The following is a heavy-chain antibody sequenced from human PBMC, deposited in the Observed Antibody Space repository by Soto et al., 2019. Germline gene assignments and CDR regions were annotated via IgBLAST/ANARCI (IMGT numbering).Heavy chain of an antibody. V-gene: IGHV4-59*01. J-gene: IGHJ4*02. Sequence: QVQLQESGPGLVKPSETLSLTCTVSGGSIRGYYWSWIRQTPEKGLEWIGYIYSSGTTNYNPSLKSRXXMXVXXSKTQFSLKLNSATAADTAVYYCAKHAYSSRHFDYWGQGTLVTVSS. CDR3: AKHAYSSRHFDY. CDR2: IYSSGTT. CDR1: GGSIRGYY. D-gene: IGHD6-19*01.